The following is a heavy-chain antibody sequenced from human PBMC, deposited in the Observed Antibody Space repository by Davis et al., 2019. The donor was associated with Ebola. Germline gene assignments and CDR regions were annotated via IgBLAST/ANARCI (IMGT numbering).Heavy chain of an antibody. J-gene: IGHJ4*02. CDR1: GFTFADYA. CDR2: ISWNSGSI. CDR3: AKGPAVAGYYFDY. V-gene: IGHV3-9*01. Sequence: GGSLRPSCAASGFTFADYAMHWLRQAPGKGLEWVSGISWNSGSIGYADSVKCRFTISRDNAKNSLYLQMNSLRAEDTALYYCAKGPAVAGYYFDYWGRGTLVTVSS. D-gene: IGHD6-19*01.